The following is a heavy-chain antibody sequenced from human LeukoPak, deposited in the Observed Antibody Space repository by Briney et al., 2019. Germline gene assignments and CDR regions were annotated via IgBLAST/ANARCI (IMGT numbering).Heavy chain of an antibody. CDR3: ARTRGSYDAFDI. CDR2: ISNRISTI. D-gene: IGHD1-26*01. Sequence: PGGSLRLSCAASGFTFSRYSMNWVRQAPGKGLEWVSYISNRISTIYYADSVKGRFTISRDNAKNSLYLQMNSLRDEDTAVYYCARTRGSYDAFDIWGQGTMVTVSS. V-gene: IGHV3-48*02. J-gene: IGHJ3*02. CDR1: GFTFSRYS.